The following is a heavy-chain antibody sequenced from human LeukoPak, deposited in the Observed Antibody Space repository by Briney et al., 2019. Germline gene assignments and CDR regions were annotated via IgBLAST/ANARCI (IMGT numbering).Heavy chain of an antibody. D-gene: IGHD1-26*01. V-gene: IGHV3-15*01. CDR3: TTAVGGTEDFDY. CDR1: GFTFRNAW. Sequence: GGSHRLSCAASGFTFRNAWMSWVRQAPGKGLEWVGRIKKKTEGGTTDYAAPVKGRFTISRDDSKNTLYLQMNSLKTEDTAVYYCTTAVGGTEDFDYWGQETLVTVSS. J-gene: IGHJ4*02. CDR2: IKKKTEGGTT.